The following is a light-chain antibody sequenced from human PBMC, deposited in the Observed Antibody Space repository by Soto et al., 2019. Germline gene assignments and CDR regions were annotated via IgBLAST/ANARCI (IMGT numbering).Light chain of an antibody. CDR2: DAS. V-gene: IGKV3-11*01. CDR3: QQANSFPFT. Sequence: EIVLTQSPATLSLSPGERATLSCRASQSVSSYLAWYQQKPGQAPRLVINDASYRATGIPARFSGSGSGTDFTLTISYLEPEDFATYYCQQANSFPFTFGGGTKVEIK. J-gene: IGKJ4*01. CDR1: QSVSSY.